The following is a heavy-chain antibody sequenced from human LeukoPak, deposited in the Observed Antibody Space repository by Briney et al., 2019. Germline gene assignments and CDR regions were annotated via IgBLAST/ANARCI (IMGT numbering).Heavy chain of an antibody. V-gene: IGHV5-51*01. J-gene: IGHJ4*02. Sequence: GESLKISCKGSGYSFTSYWIGWVRQMPGKGLEWMGIIYPGDSDTRYSPSFQGQVTISADKSISTAYLQWSSLKASDTATYYCARHPTYYYDSSGYPYFDYWGQGTLVTVSS. CDR1: GYSFTSYW. D-gene: IGHD3-22*01. CDR2: IYPGDSDT. CDR3: ARHPTYYYDSSGYPYFDY.